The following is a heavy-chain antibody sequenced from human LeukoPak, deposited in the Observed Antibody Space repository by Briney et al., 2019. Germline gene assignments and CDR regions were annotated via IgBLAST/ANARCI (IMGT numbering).Heavy chain of an antibody. Sequence: GRSLRLSCAASGFTFSNYAMHWVRQAPGKGLEWVAVVSYDGSNKYYADSVKGRFTISRDNSKNTLYLQMNSLRAEDAAIYYCATIGDRRTGELYRNDYWGQGTLVTVSS. CDR3: ATIGDRRTGELYRNDY. CDR1: GFTFSNYA. J-gene: IGHJ4*02. CDR2: VSYDGSNK. D-gene: IGHD7-27*01. V-gene: IGHV3-30-3*01.